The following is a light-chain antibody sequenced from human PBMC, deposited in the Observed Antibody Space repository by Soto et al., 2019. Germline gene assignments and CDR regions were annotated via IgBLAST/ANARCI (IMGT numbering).Light chain of an antibody. Sequence: DSQMTQSPSTLSASVGDRVTITCRASQSISVWLAWYQQKPGEAPRFLIYKASILESGVPSRFSGSGSGTEFTLTITSLQPEDFATYYCQQYDMFGPGTKVDIK. CDR2: KAS. CDR3: QQYDM. J-gene: IGKJ1*01. CDR1: QSISVW. V-gene: IGKV1-5*03.